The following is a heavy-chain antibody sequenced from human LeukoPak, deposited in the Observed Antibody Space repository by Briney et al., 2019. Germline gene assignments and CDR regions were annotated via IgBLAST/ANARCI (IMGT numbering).Heavy chain of an antibody. CDR2: ISSNGGST. J-gene: IGHJ4*02. CDR3: ARDLNIVVVTAITNPYYFDY. Sequence: GGSLRLSCSASGFTFSRYAMHWVRQAPGKGLEYVSAISSNGGSTYYADSVKGRFTISRDNSKNTLYLQMSSLRAEDTAVYYCARDLNIVVVTAITNPYYFDYWGQGTLVTVSS. CDR1: GFTFSRYA. V-gene: IGHV3-64D*06. D-gene: IGHD2-21*02.